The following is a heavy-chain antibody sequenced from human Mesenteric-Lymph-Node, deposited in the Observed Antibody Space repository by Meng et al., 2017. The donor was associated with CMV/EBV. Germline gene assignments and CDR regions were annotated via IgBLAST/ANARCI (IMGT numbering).Heavy chain of an antibody. CDR3: VKDMERRYFDDVADAFDI. CDR1: GFTFSSYE. CDR2: ISSSGSTI. D-gene: IGHD3-9*01. Sequence: GESLKISCAASGFTFSSYEMNWVRQAPGKGLEWISYISSSGSTIYYADSVKGRFTISRDNAKNSLYLQMNSLRPEDTALYYCVKDMERRYFDDVADAFDIWGRGTMVTVSS. V-gene: IGHV3-48*03. J-gene: IGHJ3*02.